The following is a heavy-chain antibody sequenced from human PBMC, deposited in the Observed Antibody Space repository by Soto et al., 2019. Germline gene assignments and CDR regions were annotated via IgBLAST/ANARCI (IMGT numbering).Heavy chain of an antibody. Sequence: SGPTLVNPTQPLTLTCTFSGFSLSTSGMCVSWIRQPPGKALEWLALIDWDDDKYYSTSLKTRHTISKDTSKNQVVLTMTNMDPVDTPTYYCARIRYDDSSGYSYFDYWGQGTLVTVSS. CDR3: ARIRYDDSSGYSYFDY. D-gene: IGHD3-22*01. V-gene: IGHV2-70*01. CDR2: IDWDDDK. J-gene: IGHJ4*02. CDR1: GFSLSTSGMC.